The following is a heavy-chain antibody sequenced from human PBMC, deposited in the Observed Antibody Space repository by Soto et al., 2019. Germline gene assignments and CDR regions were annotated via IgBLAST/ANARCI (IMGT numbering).Heavy chain of an antibody. D-gene: IGHD3-10*01. J-gene: IGHJ4*02. V-gene: IGHV4-31*03. CDR2: IYYSGST. CDR1: GGSISSGGYY. CDR3: ARVITMVRGVPPSRFDY. Sequence: SETLSLTCTVSGGSISSGGYYWSWIRQHPGKGLEWIGYIYYSGSTYYNPSLKSRVTISVDTSKNQFSLKLSSVTAADTAVYYCARVITMVRGVPPSRFDYWGQGTLVTVSS.